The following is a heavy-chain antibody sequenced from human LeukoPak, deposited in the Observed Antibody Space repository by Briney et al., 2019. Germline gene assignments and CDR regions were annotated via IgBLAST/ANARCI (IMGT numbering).Heavy chain of an antibody. J-gene: IGHJ2*01. V-gene: IGHV4-31*03. Sequence: SETLSLTCTVSGGSISSGGYYWSWIRQHPGKGLEWIGYIYYSGSTYYNPSLKSRVTISVDTSKNQFSLKLSSVTAADTAVYYCARRYSSGYYWYFDLWGRGTLVTVSS. CDR3: ARRYSSGYYWYFDL. D-gene: IGHD3-22*01. CDR1: GGSISSGGYY. CDR2: IYYSGST.